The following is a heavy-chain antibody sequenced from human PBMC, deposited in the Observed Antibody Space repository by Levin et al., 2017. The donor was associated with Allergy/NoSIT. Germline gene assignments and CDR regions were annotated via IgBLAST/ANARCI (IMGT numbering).Heavy chain of an antibody. J-gene: IGHJ4*02. D-gene: IGHD2-21*02. CDR1: GFTFSSYS. V-gene: IGHV3-48*01. Sequence: GESLKISCAASGFTFSSYSMNWVRQAPGKGLEWVSYISSSSSTIYYADSVKGRFTISRDNAKNSLYLQMNSLRAEDTAVYYWASLVHCVRDCSQSVSYWGQGTLVTVSS. CDR3: ASLVHCVRDCSQSVSY. CDR2: ISSSSSTI.